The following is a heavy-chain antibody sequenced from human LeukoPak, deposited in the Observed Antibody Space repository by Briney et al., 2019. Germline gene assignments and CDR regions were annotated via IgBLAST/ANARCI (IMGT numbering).Heavy chain of an antibody. CDR2: IIPIFGTA. V-gene: IGHV1-69*13. J-gene: IGHJ1*01. Sequence: SVKVSCKASGGTFSSYAISWVRQAPGQGLEWMGGIIPIFGTANYAQKFQGRVTITAGESTSTAYMELSSLRSEDTAVYYCARDPDYGGNLWKGAEYFQHWGQGTLVTVSS. D-gene: IGHD4-23*01. CDR3: ARDPDYGGNLWKGAEYFQH. CDR1: GGTFSSYA.